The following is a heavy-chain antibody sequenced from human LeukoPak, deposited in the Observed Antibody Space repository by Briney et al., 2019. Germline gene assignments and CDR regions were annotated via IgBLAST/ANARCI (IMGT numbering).Heavy chain of an antibody. D-gene: IGHD3-22*01. CDR3: ARGGSTYYYDSSGYI. CDR1: GFTFSSYE. CDR2: ISSSGSII. J-gene: IGHJ4*02. Sequence: GGALRLSCAASGFTFSSYEMNWVRQAPGKGLEWVSYISSSGSIIYYADSVKGRFTISRDNAKNSLYLQMNSLRAEDTAVYYCARGGSTYYYDSSGYIWGQGTLVTVSS. V-gene: IGHV3-48*03.